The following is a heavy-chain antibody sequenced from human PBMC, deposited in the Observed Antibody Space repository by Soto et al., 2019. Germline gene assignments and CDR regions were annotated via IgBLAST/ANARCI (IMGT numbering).Heavy chain of an antibody. V-gene: IGHV1-69*08. Sequence: QVQLVQSGAEVKKPGSSVKVSCKASGGTFSRYSITWVRQAPGHGLEWIGRIIPIFGIASYAQKFQGRVTITEDESTGTAYMELSSLRSDDTAVYYCAREDRDRETGLVPAAIDGMDVWGQGTTVTVSS. CDR2: IIPIFGIA. CDR3: AREDRDRETGLVPAAIDGMDV. CDR1: GGTFSRYS. D-gene: IGHD2-2*01. J-gene: IGHJ6*02.